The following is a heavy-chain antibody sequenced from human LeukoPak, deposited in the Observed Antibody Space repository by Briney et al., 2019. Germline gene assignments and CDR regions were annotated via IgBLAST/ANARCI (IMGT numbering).Heavy chain of an antibody. V-gene: IGHV1-2*02. Sequence: GASVKVSCKASGYTFTGYYTHWWRQAPGQGLEWMGWINPNSGGTNYAQKFQGRVTMTRDTSISTAYMELSRLRSDDTAVYYCARDLVVVVPAAIRMRPSVAAIISPPAFDYWGQGTLVTVSS. D-gene: IGHD2-2*01. CDR1: GYTFTGYY. J-gene: IGHJ4*02. CDR2: INPNSGGT. CDR3: ARDLVVVVPAAIRMRPSVAAIISPPAFDY.